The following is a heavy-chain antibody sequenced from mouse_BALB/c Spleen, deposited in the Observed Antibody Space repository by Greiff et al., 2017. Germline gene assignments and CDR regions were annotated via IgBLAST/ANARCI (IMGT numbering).Heavy chain of an antibody. V-gene: IGHV7-3*02. J-gene: IGHJ4*01. CDR1: GFTFTDYY. Sequence: EVQRVESGGGLVQPGGSLRLSCATSGFTFTDYYMSWVRQPPGKALEWLGFIRNKANGYTTAYSASVKGRFTISRDNSQSILYLQMNTLRAEDSATYYCARDRDDGYDAMDYWGQGTSVTVSS. CDR3: ARDRDDGYDAMDY. CDR2: IRNKANGYTT. D-gene: IGHD1-2*01.